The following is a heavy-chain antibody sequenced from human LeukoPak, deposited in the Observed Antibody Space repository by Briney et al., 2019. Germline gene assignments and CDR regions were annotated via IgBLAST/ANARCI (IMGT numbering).Heavy chain of an antibody. V-gene: IGHV4-34*01. J-gene: IGHJ4*02. Sequence: PSETLSLTCAVYGGSFSGYYWSWIRQPPGKGLEWIGEINHSGSTNYNPSLKSRVTISVDTSKNQFSLKLSSVTAADTAVYYCARQVSYDSSGYYSYFDYWGQGTLVTVSS. CDR1: GGSFSGYY. CDR3: ARQVSYDSSGYYSYFDY. CDR2: INHSGST. D-gene: IGHD3-22*01.